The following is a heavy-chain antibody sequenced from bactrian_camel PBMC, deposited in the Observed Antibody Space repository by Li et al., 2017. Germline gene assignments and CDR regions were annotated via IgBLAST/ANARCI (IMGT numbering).Heavy chain of an antibody. CDR2: IYSDGSNT. J-gene: IGHJ6*01. D-gene: IGHD6*01. CDR3: ATRYGGRGTSDLGY. V-gene: IGHV3S6*01. CDR1: GYNFGTCG. Sequence: HVQLVESGGGLVQAGGSLTLSCTTSGYNFGTCGMEWYRQAPGKGLEWVSSIYSDGSNTRYADSVKGRSTISRDNAKNTLYLQLNSLKTEDTAMYYCATRYGGRGTSDLGYWGQGTQVTVS.